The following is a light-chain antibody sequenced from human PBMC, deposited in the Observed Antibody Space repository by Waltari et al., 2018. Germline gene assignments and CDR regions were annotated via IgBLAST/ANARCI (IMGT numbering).Light chain of an antibody. CDR1: QSVSSN. V-gene: IGKV3-15*01. CDR2: GAS. J-gene: IGKJ3*01. CDR3: QQYNNWPPLFT. Sequence: EIVMTQSPVTLSVSPGERATLSCRASQSVSSNLDWYQQKPGQAPRLLIYGASTRATGIPARFSGSGSGTEFTLTISSLQSEDFAVYYCQQYNNWPPLFTFGPGTKVDIK.